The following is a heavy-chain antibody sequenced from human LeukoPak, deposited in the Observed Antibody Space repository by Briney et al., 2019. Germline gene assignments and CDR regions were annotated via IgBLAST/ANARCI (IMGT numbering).Heavy chain of an antibody. CDR3: ARDSGYTTIPGY. V-gene: IGHV3-20*04. D-gene: IGHD3-16*02. CDR2: INWNGGST. CDR1: GFTFDDYG. Sequence: GGSLRLSCVASGFTFDDYGMSWVRQAPGKGLEWVSGINWNGGSTGYADSVKGRFTISRDNAKNSLYLQMNSLRAEDTALYYCARDSGYTTIPGYWGQGTRDTVSS. J-gene: IGHJ4*02.